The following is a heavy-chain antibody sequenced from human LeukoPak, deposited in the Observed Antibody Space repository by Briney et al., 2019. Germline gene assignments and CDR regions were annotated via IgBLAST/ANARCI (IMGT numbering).Heavy chain of an antibody. Sequence: PSETLSLTCTVSGGSISSSSYYWGWIRQPPGKGLEWIGSIYYSGSTYYNPSLKSRVTISVDTSKNQFSLKLSSVTAADTAVYYCASLWFGELLRRDYWGQGTLVTVSS. J-gene: IGHJ4*02. CDR3: ASLWFGELLRRDY. D-gene: IGHD3-10*01. V-gene: IGHV4-39*01. CDR1: GGSISSSSYY. CDR2: IYYSGST.